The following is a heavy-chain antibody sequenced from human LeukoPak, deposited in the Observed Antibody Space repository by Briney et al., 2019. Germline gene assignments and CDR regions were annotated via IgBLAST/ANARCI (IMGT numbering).Heavy chain of an antibody. V-gene: IGHV4-34*01. CDR1: GGSFSGYY. Sequence: SETLSLTCAVYGGSFSGYYWSWIRQPPGKGLEWIGEINHSGSTNYNPSLKSRVTISVDTSKNQFSLKLSSVTAADTAVYYCASSKVLLWFGEPYFDYWGQGTLVTVSS. CDR2: INHSGST. D-gene: IGHD3-10*01. CDR3: ASSKVLLWFGEPYFDY. J-gene: IGHJ4*02.